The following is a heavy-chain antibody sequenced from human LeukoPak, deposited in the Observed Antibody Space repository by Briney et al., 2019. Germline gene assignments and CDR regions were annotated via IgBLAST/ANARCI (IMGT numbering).Heavy chain of an antibody. CDR1: GFTFSSYV. D-gene: IGHD3-3*01. V-gene: IGHV3-23*02. J-gene: IGHJ4*02. CDR2: MSGSGGST. CDR3: AIGVVIPPQFDY. Sequence: PGGSLRLSCAASGFTFSSYVMSWVRQAPGKGLEWVSGMSGSGGSTYYGDSVKGRFTISRDNSKNTLYLQMNSLRAEDTAVYYCAIGVVIPPQFDYWGQGTLVTVSS.